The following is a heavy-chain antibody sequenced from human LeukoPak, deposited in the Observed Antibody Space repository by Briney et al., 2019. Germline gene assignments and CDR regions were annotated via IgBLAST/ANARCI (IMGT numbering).Heavy chain of an antibody. CDR2: ISWNSDNI. J-gene: IGHJ5*02. CDR1: GFTFDDYA. D-gene: IGHD6-13*01. CDR3: AKDISPAFSNSWTPNWFDP. V-gene: IGHV3-9*01. Sequence: PGGSLRLSCTASGFTFDDYAMHWARKAPGKGLEWVSGISWNSDNIDYADSVMGRFTISRDNAKNSLYLQMNSLRTEDTAFYYCAKDISPAFSNSWTPNWFDPWGQGTLVTVSS.